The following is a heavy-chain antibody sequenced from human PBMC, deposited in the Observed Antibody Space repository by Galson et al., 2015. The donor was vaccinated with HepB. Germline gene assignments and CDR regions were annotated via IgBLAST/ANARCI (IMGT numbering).Heavy chain of an antibody. CDR3: AKDWARDYGDYGKSWFDP. CDR1: GFTFDDYA. V-gene: IGHV3-9*01. Sequence: SLRLSCAASGFTFDDYAMHWVRQAPGKGLEWVSGISWNSGSIGYADSVKGRFTISRDNAKNSLYQQMNSLRAEDTALYYCAKDWARDYGDYGKSWFDPWGQGTLVTVSS. CDR2: ISWNSGSI. J-gene: IGHJ5*02. D-gene: IGHD4-17*01.